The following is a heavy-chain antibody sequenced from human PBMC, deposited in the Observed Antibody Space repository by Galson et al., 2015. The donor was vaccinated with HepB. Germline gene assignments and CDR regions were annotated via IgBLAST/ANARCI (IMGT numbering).Heavy chain of an antibody. V-gene: IGHV1-2*06. J-gene: IGHJ6*04. CDR3: ARVVTPYCGGDCSQVDV. D-gene: IGHD2-21*01. CDR2: INPNSGGT. CDR1: GYTFTGYY. Sequence: SVKVSCKASGYTFTGYYMHWVRQAPGQGLEWMGRINPNSGGTNYAQKFQGRVTMTRDTSISTAYMELSRLRSDDTAVYYCARVVTPYCGGDCSQVDVWGKGTTVTVSS.